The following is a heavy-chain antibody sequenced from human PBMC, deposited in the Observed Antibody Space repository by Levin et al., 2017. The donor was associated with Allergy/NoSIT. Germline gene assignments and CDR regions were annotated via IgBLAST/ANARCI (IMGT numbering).Heavy chain of an antibody. CDR1: GYIFTSHA. CDR3: ARGLHAFDF. Sequence: ASVKVSCTTSGYIFTSHAINWVRQAPGQGLEWICWIFVNNGDTNYAPNLQGRVSITTDTSTNTAYLELRSLRSDDTAVYFCARGLHAFDFWGQGTMVTVSS. CDR2: IFVNNGDT. D-gene: IGHD2-15*01. V-gene: IGHV1-18*01. J-gene: IGHJ3*01.